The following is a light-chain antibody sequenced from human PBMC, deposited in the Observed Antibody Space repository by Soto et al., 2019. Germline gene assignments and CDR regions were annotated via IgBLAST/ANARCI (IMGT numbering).Light chain of an antibody. V-gene: IGLV2-11*01. CDR2: DVS. Sequence: QSALTQPRSVSASPGQSVTISCTGTTSDVGGYNYVSWYQQHPGQAPKLMIYDVSKRPSGVPDRFSGSKSGNTASLTISGLQDEDEADYYCCSYAGSYTWVFGGGTKVTVL. CDR3: CSYAGSYTWV. CDR1: TSDVGGYNY. J-gene: IGLJ3*02.